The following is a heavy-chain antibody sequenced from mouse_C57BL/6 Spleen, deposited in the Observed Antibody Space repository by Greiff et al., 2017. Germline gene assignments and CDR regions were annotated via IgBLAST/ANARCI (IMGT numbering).Heavy chain of an antibody. CDR1: GYAFSSYW. J-gene: IGHJ4*01. V-gene: IGHV1-80*01. CDR3: ARSGNYYGNYAMDY. Sequence: VQLQQSGAELVKPGASVKISCKASGYAFSSYWMNWVKQRPGKGLEWIGQIYPGDGDTNYNGKFKGKATLTADKSSSTAYMQLSSLTSEDSAVYFGARSGNYYGNYAMDYWGQGTSVTVSS. D-gene: IGHD1-1*01. CDR2: IYPGDGDT.